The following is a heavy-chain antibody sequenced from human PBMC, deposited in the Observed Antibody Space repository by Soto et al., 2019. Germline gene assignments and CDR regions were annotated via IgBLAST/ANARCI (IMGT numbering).Heavy chain of an antibody. CDR3: ASDIAWYVPYY. Sequence: PGGSLRLSCAASGFTFSSYGMHWVRQAPGKGLEWVAVIWYDGSNKYYADSVKGRFTISRDNSKNTLYLQMNSLRAEDTAVYYCASDIAWYVPYYWGQGTLVTVSS. D-gene: IGHD6-13*01. J-gene: IGHJ4*02. V-gene: IGHV3-33*01. CDR2: IWYDGSNK. CDR1: GFTFSSYG.